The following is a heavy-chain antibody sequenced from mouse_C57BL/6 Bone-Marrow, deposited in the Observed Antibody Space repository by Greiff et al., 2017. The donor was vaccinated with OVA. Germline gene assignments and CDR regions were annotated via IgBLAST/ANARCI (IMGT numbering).Heavy chain of an antibody. CDR2: IYPGDGDT. V-gene: IGHV1-80*01. D-gene: IGHD1-1*01. CDR3: ARGGATVVKDLYWYFDV. Sequence: VQLQESGAELVKPGASVKISCKASGYAFSSYWMNWVKQRPGKGLEWIGQIYPGDGDTNYNGKFKGKATMTADKSSSPAYMQLSSLTSEDSAVYFCARGGATVVKDLYWYFDVWGTGTTVTVSS. CDR1: GYAFSSYW. J-gene: IGHJ1*03.